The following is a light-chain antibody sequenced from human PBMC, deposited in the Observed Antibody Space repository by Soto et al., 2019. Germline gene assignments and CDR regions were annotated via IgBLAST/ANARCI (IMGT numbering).Light chain of an antibody. V-gene: IGKV3-20*01. CDR3: QQYGSSPWT. Sequence: EIEVTQSPATLSLAPWERVTLSCRASESVSTNLAWYQQKAGQAPRLLLYGASTRATGIPARFSGSGSGTDFTLTISRREPEDVAVYYCQQYGSSPWTFGQGTKVDIK. J-gene: IGKJ1*01. CDR1: ESVSTN. CDR2: GAS.